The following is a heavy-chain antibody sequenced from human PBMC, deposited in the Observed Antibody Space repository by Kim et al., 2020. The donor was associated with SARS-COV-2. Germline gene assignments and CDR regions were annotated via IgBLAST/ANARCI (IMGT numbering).Heavy chain of an antibody. CDR1: GFTFSSYS. V-gene: IGHV3-21*01. CDR3: ARDQGVWFGNVYYYYYYGMDV. J-gene: IGHJ6*02. D-gene: IGHD3-10*01. CDR2: ISSSSSYI. Sequence: GGSLRLSCAASGFTFSSYSMNWVRQAPGKGLEWVSSISSSSSYIYYADSVKGRFTISRDNAKNSLYLQMNSLRAEDTAVYYCARDQGVWFGNVYYYYYYGMDVWGQGTTVTVSS.